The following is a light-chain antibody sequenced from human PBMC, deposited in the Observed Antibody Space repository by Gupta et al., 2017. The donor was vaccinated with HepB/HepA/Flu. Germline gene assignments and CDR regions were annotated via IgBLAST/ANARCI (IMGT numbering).Light chain of an antibody. CDR3: QTWGTGVRV. CDR1: SAHSNYA. CDR2: LHSNGSH. Sequence: QLVLTQSPSASASLGASVKLTCTLSSAHSNYAIAWHQQLPEKGPQFLMKLHSNGSHSKGGGIPDRFSGSSSGAERYLTISSLQSEDEADYYCQTWGTGVRVFGGGTKLTVL. J-gene: IGLJ3*02. V-gene: IGLV4-69*01.